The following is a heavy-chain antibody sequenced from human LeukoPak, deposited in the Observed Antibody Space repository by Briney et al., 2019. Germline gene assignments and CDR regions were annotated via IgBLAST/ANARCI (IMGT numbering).Heavy chain of an antibody. V-gene: IGHV1-2*06. J-gene: IGHJ6*03. CDR2: INPNSGGT. Sequence: ASVKVSCKASGYTFTGYYIHWVRQAPGQGLEWMGRINPNSGGTNYAQKFQGRVTMTRDTSISTAYVELSRLRSDDTAVYYCARIWGKDYYYYMDVWGKGTTVTVSS. D-gene: IGHD7-27*01. CDR1: GYTFTGYY. CDR3: ARIWGKDYYYYMDV.